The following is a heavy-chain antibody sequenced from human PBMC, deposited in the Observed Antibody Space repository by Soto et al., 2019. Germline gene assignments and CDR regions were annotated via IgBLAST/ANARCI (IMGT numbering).Heavy chain of an antibody. CDR3: ASSGGGYCSSTSCREYTHNWFDP. CDR2: IYHSGST. D-gene: IGHD2-2*01. J-gene: IGHJ5*02. Sequence: PSETLSLTCAVSSGSISSSNWWSWVRQPPGKGLEWIGEIYHSGSTNYNPSLKSRVTISVDKSKNQFSLKLSSVTAADTAVYYCASSGGGYCSSTSCREYTHNWFDPWGQGTLVTVSS. V-gene: IGHV4-4*02. CDR1: SGSISSSNW.